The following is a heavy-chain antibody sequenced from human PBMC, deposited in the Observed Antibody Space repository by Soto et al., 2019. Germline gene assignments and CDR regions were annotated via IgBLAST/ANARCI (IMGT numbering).Heavy chain of an antibody. CDR2: ISYDGSNK. V-gene: IGHV3-30-3*01. J-gene: IGHJ4*02. Sequence: QVQLVESGGGVVQPGRSLRLSCAASGFTFSSYAMHWVRQAPGKGLEWVAVISYDGSNKYYADSVKGRFTISRDNSKNTLYLQMNSLRAEETAVYYCARDVGLGQQWLAYYFDYWGQGTLVTVSS. CDR3: ARDVGLGQQWLAYYFDY. D-gene: IGHD6-19*01. CDR1: GFTFSSYA.